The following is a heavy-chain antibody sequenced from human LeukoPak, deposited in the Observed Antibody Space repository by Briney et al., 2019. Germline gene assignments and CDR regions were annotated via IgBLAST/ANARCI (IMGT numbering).Heavy chain of an antibody. CDR3: ARGPYYYDSSGYSNFDY. CDR2: INHSGST. D-gene: IGHD3-22*01. Sequence: PGGSLRLSCAASGFTFSSYWMSWVRQPPGKGLEWIGEINHSGSTNYNPSLKSRVTISVDTSKNQFSLKLSSVTAADTAVYYCARGPYYYDSSGYSNFDYWGQGTLVTVSS. CDR1: GFTFSSYW. J-gene: IGHJ4*02. V-gene: IGHV4-34*01.